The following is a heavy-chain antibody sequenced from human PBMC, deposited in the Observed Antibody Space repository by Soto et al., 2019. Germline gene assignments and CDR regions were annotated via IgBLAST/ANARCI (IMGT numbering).Heavy chain of an antibody. Sequence: QVQLVQSGAEVKKPGASVKVSCKVSGYTLTELSMHWVRQAPGKGLEWMGGFDPEDGETIYAQKFQGRVTMTEDTSTDTAYMELSSLRSEDTAVYYCATDLKDLTFRGPTYYFDYWGQGTLVTVSS. D-gene: IGHD3-16*01. CDR3: ATDLKDLTFRGPTYYFDY. J-gene: IGHJ4*02. V-gene: IGHV1-24*01. CDR1: GYTLTELS. CDR2: FDPEDGET.